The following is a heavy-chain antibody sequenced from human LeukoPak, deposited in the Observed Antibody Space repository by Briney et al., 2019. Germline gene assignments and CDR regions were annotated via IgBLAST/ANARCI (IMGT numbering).Heavy chain of an antibody. V-gene: IGHV4-59*08. CDR2: IYYSGST. CDR3: ARQGQQLVRGFDY. J-gene: IGHJ4*02. Sequence: SETLSLTCTVSGGSISSYYWSWIRQPPGKGLEWIEYIYYSGSTNYNPSLKSRVTISVDTSKNQFSLKLSSVTAADTAVYYCARQGQQLVRGFDYWGQGTLVTVSS. CDR1: GGSISSYY. D-gene: IGHD6-13*01.